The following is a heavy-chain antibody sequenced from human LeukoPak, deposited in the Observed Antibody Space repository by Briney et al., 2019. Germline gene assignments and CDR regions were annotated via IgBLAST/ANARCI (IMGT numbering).Heavy chain of an antibody. D-gene: IGHD3-22*01. J-gene: IGHJ4*02. V-gene: IGHV5-51*01. CDR2: IYPGDSGDSDT. Sequence: LGESLKISCKCSGYSFTSYWIGWVRQMPGKVLEWMGIIYPGDSGDSDTRYSPSFQGQVTISADKSITTAYLQWSSLKASDTAMYYCARYPYWYDSNGFYYLPDYWGQGTLVTVSS. CDR1: GYSFTSYW. CDR3: ARYPYWYDSNGFYYLPDY.